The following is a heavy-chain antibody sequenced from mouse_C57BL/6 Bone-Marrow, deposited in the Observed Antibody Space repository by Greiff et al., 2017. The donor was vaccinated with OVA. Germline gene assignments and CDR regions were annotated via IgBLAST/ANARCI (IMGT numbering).Heavy chain of an antibody. CDR1: GYTFTDYY. CDR3: ARERAGTEAWFAY. CDR2: INPYNGGT. D-gene: IGHD3-3*01. Sequence: EVQLQQSGPVLVKPGASVKMSCKASGYTFTDYYMNWVKQSHGKSLEWIGVINPYNGGTSYNQKFKGKATLTVDKSSSTAYMELNSLTSEDSAVYYCARERAGTEAWFAYWGQGTLVTVSA. V-gene: IGHV1-19*01. J-gene: IGHJ3*01.